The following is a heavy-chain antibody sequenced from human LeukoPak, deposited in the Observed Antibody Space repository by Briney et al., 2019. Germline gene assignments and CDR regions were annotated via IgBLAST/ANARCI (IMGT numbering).Heavy chain of an antibody. Sequence: PGESLKISCKGSGYSFTSYWIGWVRQMPGKGLEWMGIIYPGDSDTRYSPSFQGQVTISADKSISIVYLQWSSLKASETAMYYCARGERHYYDSSGFGYYFDYWGQGTLVTVSS. J-gene: IGHJ4*02. CDR3: ARGERHYYDSSGFGYYFDY. CDR1: GYSFTSYW. D-gene: IGHD3-22*01. V-gene: IGHV5-51*01. CDR2: IYPGDSDT.